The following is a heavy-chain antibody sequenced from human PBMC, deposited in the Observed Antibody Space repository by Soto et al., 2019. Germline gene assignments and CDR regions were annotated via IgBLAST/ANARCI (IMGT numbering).Heavy chain of an antibody. CDR1: GFTFNAYT. CDR3: PRTPRGYDYAPPFAF. Sequence: EVQLVESGGGLVRPGVSLRLSCAASGFTFNAYTLNWVRQAPGKGLEWIASIAGPTPYLYYAASVRGRFTVSRDNAQNSLFLQMNTLSADDTAVYYCPRTPRGYDYAPPFAFWGQGTRFTVS. V-gene: IGHV3-21*02. D-gene: IGHD5-18*01. J-gene: IGHJ4*02. CDR2: IAGPTPYL.